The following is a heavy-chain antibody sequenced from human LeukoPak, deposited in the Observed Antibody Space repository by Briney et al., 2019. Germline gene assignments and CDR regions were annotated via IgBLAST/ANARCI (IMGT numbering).Heavy chain of an antibody. CDR2: IYSGGST. V-gene: IGHV3-53*05. D-gene: IGHD2-15*01. J-gene: IGHJ3*02. Sequence: GGSLRLSCAASGFSVSSNYMSWVRQAPGKGLEWVSVIYSGGSTYYADSVKGRFTISRDNSKNTLYLQMDSLRAEDTALYYCARGYCSGGSCYNWGAFDIWGQGTMVTVSS. CDR1: GFSVSSNY. CDR3: ARGYCSGGSCYNWGAFDI.